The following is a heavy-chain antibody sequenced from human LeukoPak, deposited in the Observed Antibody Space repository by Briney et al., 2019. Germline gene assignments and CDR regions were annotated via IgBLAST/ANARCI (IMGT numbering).Heavy chain of an antibody. J-gene: IGHJ4*02. V-gene: IGHV1-2*02. CDR2: INPNSGGT. CDR3: ARDYGIAVAGRPESTIK. D-gene: IGHD6-19*01. CDR1: GYTFTGYY. Sequence: ASVKVSCKASGYTFTGYYMHWVRQAPGQGLEWMGWINPNSGGTNYAQKFQGRVTMTRDTSISTAYMELSRLRSDDTAVYYCARDYGIAVAGRPESTIKWGQGTLATVSS.